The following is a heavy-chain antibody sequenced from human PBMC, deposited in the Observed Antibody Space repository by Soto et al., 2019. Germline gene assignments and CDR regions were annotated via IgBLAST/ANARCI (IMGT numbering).Heavy chain of an antibody. Sequence: EVQLVESGGGLVKPGGSLRLSCSASGFSFTNYDMNWVRQAPGKGLEWVSSISSGSSYIYYADSVKGRFTISRDNAKNSLYLQMNSLRAEDTAVYYCACGYKYGRGAFDIWGQGKMVTVSS. CDR3: ACGYKYGRGAFDI. CDR2: ISSGSSYI. CDR1: GFSFTNYD. V-gene: IGHV3-21*01. D-gene: IGHD5-18*01. J-gene: IGHJ3*02.